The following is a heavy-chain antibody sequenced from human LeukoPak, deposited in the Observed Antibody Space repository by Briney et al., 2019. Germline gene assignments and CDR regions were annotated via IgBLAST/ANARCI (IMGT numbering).Heavy chain of an antibody. J-gene: IGHJ5*02. D-gene: IGHD3-10*01. CDR3: ARGYYYGSESYWHTKWFDP. CDR1: GGTLNSHV. V-gene: IGHV1-69*05. Sequence: SVKVSCKASGGTLNSHVISWLRPAPGQGLEWMGGIIPVFGTASYAEKFQGRVTITTDESTTTAYIEMSSLTSEDTAVYYCARGYYYGSESYWHTKWFDPWGQGTLLTVSS. CDR2: IIPVFGTA.